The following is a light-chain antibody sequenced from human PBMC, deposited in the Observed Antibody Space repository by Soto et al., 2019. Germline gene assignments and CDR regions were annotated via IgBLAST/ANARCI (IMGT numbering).Light chain of an antibody. Sequence: DIQMTQSPSSLSASVGDRVTITCRARQTISRFLDWYQQKPGKAPRLLIYAASSLQGGVPSRFSGSGSGTDFTLTISSVQPEDVATYYCQQSYSSPFTFGQGTRLEIK. CDR3: QQSYSSPFT. CDR1: QTISRF. J-gene: IGKJ5*01. CDR2: AAS. V-gene: IGKV1-39*01.